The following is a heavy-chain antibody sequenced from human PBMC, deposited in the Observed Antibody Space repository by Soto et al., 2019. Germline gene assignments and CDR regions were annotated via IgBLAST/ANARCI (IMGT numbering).Heavy chain of an antibody. D-gene: IGHD1-1*01. CDR1: GASISGFY. V-gene: IGHV4-4*07. Sequence: QVQLQESGPGLVKPSETLSLPCTVSGASISGFYWSWIRKSAGKGLEWIGRIYATGTTDYNPSLKSRVMMSVDKSKKQFSLKLRSVPAADTAVYYCVRDGTKTLRDWFDPWGKGISVTVSS. CDR3: VRDGTKTLRDWFDP. J-gene: IGHJ5*02. CDR2: IYATGTT.